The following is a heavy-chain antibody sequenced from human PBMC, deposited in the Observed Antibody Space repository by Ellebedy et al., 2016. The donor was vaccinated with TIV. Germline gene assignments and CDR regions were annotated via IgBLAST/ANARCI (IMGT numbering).Heavy chain of an antibody. CDR2: IYYIGIT. J-gene: IGHJ4*02. D-gene: IGHD4-23*01. CDR3: AAYYGGRFDY. V-gene: IGHV4-59*01. Sequence: MPSETLSLTCTLPGGPINSYYWSWIRQPPGKGLEFIGYIYYIGITNYNPSPESRFAISIDTSENQFSLRLSPVTAADTAVYYCAAYYGGRFDYWGQGTLVTVSS. CDR1: GGPINSYY.